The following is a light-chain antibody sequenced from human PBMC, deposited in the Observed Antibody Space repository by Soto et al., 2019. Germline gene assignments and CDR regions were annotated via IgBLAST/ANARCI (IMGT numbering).Light chain of an antibody. CDR1: QSVGGD. CDR3: QQYGSSPQT. J-gene: IGKJ1*01. Sequence: IVMTQSPPTLSVSPGERAILSCRASQSVGGDLAWYQRKPGQAPRLLIYRTSNRATGIPDRFSGSGSGTDFTLTISRLEPEDFAVYYCQQYGSSPQTFGQGTKVDI. CDR2: RTS. V-gene: IGKV3-20*01.